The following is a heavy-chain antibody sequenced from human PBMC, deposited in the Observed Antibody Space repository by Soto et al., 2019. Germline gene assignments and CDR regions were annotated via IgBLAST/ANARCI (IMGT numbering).Heavy chain of an antibody. CDR1: GGSISSYY. J-gene: IGHJ6*03. CDR3: ATYYGILTGFYYMDV. CDR2: IYYSGNT. Sequence: QVQLQESGPGLVKPSETLSLTCTVSGGSISSYYWSWIRQPPGKGLEWIGYIYYSGNTNYNPSLKSRVTMSVDTSKNQFSLKLSSVTAADTAVYYCATYYGILTGFYYMDVWGKGTTVTVSS. D-gene: IGHD3-9*01. V-gene: IGHV4-59*08.